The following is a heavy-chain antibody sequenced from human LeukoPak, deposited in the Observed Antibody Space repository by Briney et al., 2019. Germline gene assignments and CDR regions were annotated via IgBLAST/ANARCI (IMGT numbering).Heavy chain of an antibody. CDR2: IDRSGGST. Sequence: PGGSLRLSCAAAGFTFSSYWMTWVRQAPGKGLEWVAAIDRSGGSTFYADSVKGRFTISKDNSKNTLYLQINSLRVDDTAIYYCARGSHGEHDSWGQGTLVTVSS. J-gene: IGHJ5*01. V-gene: IGHV3-23*01. CDR3: ARGSHGEHDS. CDR1: GFTFSSYW. D-gene: IGHD4-17*01.